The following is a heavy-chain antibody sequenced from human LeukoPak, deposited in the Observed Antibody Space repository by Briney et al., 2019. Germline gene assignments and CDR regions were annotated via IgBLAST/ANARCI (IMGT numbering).Heavy chain of an antibody. Sequence: PGGSLRLSCAASGFTFSSYAMSWVRQAPGKGLEWVSAISGSGGSTYYADSVKGRFTISRDNSKNTLYLQMNSLRAEDTAVYYCAKDQAMMKLNGMDVWGQGTTVTVSS. D-gene: IGHD3-22*01. V-gene: IGHV3-23*01. CDR1: GFTFSSYA. J-gene: IGHJ6*02. CDR2: ISGSGGST. CDR3: AKDQAMMKLNGMDV.